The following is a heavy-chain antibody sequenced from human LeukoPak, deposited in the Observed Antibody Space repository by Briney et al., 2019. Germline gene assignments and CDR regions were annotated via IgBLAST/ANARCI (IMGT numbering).Heavy chain of an antibody. V-gene: IGHV4-31*03. J-gene: IGHJ3*02. Sequence: TPSETLSLTCTVSGGSISSGGYDWTWIRQHPGKGLHWIGDIYYTGSTRYNPSLESRVTISVDMSKNQFSLKLSSVTAADTAVYXXXXXGEEYYDLWRSFDIWGQGTMVTVSS. D-gene: IGHD3-3*01. CDR1: GGSISSGGYD. CDR3: XXXGEEYYDLWRSFDI. CDR2: IYYTGST.